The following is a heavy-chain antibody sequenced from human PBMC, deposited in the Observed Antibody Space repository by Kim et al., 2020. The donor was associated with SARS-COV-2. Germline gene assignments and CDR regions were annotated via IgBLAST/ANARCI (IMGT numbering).Heavy chain of an antibody. D-gene: IGHD6-13*01. V-gene: IGHV4-39*01. CDR3: ASNHISSSWYGGWFDP. J-gene: IGHJ5*02. Sequence: SLKSRVTISVDTSKNQFSLKLSSVTAADTAVYYCASNHISSSWYGGWFDPWGQGTLVTVSS.